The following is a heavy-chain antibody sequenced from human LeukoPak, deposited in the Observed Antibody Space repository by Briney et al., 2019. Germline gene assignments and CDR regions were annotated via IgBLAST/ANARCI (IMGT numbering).Heavy chain of an antibody. CDR3: AKGGSGGLRFLEWLSIIAFYY. J-gene: IGHJ4*02. V-gene: IGHV3-23*01. Sequence: GGSLRPSCAASGFTFSSYAMSWVRQPPGKGLEWVSAIRGSGGSTYYADSGKGRLTISRDNSKNPLYLQMNSLRGEDTAVYYCAKGGSGGLRFLEWLSIIAFYYWGQGTLVTVSS. D-gene: IGHD3-3*01. CDR1: GFTFSSYA. CDR2: IRGSGGST.